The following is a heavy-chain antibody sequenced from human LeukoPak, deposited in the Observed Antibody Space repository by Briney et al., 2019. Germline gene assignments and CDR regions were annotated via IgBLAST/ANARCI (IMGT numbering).Heavy chain of an antibody. V-gene: IGHV3-21*01. D-gene: IGHD3-22*01. CDR2: ISSSSSYI. CDR1: GFTFSSYS. Sequence: PGGSLRLSCAASGFTFSSYSMNWVRQAPGKGLEWVSSISSSSSYIYYADSVKGRFTISRDNAKNSLYLQMNSLRAEDTAVYYCARVRAYDSSGYALAYWGQGTLVTVSS. CDR3: ARVRAYDSSGYALAY. J-gene: IGHJ4*02.